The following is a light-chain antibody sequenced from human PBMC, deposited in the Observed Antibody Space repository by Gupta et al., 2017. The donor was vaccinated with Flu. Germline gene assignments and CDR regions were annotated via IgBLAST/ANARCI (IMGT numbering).Light chain of an antibody. CDR2: GAS. Sequence: IVLTQSPGTLSLSPGERATLSCRASQSVSKIYLAWYQQKPGQAPRLLIYGASSRATGIPDRFSGSGSGTDFTLTISRLEPDDFAVYYCQQYGNSPPTFGGGAKVEI. V-gene: IGKV3-20*01. CDR3: QQYGNSPPT. CDR1: QSVSKIY. J-gene: IGKJ4*01.